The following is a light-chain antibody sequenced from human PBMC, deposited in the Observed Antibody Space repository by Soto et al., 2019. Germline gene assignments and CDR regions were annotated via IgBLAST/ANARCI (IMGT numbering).Light chain of an antibody. CDR3: QQYGSSPRT. Sequence: EIVLTQSPGILSLSPGERATLSCRASQTVDRNYFAWYQQKPGQAPRLLIYGISSRATGIPGRFRGSGSGTDFTLTISRLEPEDFAVYYCQQYGSSPRTFGQGTKVDIK. V-gene: IGKV3-20*01. J-gene: IGKJ1*01. CDR1: QTVDRNY. CDR2: GIS.